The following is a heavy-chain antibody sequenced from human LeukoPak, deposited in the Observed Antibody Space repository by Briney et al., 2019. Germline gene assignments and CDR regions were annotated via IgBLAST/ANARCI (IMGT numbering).Heavy chain of an antibody. J-gene: IGHJ6*04. D-gene: IGHD2-2*01. V-gene: IGHV4-31*03. CDR1: GGSISSGGYY. Sequence: SETLSLTCTVSGGSISSGGYYWRWIRQHPGKGLERIGYIYYSGSTYYNPSLKSRVTISVDTSKNQFSLKLSSVTAVDTAVYYCARSPIVPAAIDGMDVWGKGTTVTVSS. CDR3: ARSPIVPAAIDGMDV. CDR2: IYYSGST.